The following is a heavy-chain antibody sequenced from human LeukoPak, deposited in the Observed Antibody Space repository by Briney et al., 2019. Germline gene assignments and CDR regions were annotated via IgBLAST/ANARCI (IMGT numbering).Heavy chain of an antibody. CDR2: INPNSGGT. J-gene: IGHJ5*02. V-gene: IGHV1-2*02. CDR1: GYTFTSYG. Sequence: GASVKVSCKASGYTFTSYGISWVRQAPGQGLEWMGWINPNSGGTNYAQKFQGRVTMTRDTSISTAYMELSRLRSDDTAVYYCARGGYCSSTSCYLTNWFDPWGQGTLVTVSS. D-gene: IGHD2-2*01. CDR3: ARGGYCSSTSCYLTNWFDP.